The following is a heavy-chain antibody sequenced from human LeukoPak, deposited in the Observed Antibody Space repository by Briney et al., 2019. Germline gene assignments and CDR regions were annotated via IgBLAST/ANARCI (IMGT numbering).Heavy chain of an antibody. J-gene: IGHJ4*02. V-gene: IGHV4-4*02. Sequence: SGTLSLTCAVSDGSISSYNWWSWVRQPPGKGLEWIGEIFHSGSTNYNPSLKSRVTISVDKSKNQFSLKLSSVTAADTAIYYCARTADYGDYFDYWGQGTLVTVSS. CDR3: ARTADYGDYFDY. CDR2: IFHSGST. CDR1: DGSISSYNW. D-gene: IGHD4-17*01.